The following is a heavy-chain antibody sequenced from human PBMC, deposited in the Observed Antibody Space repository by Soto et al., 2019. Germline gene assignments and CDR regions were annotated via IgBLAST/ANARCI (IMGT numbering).Heavy chain of an antibody. CDR2: IYYSGST. CDR1: GGSISSDGNY. Sequence: QVQLQESGPGLVKSSQTLSLTCTVSGGSISSDGNYWSWIRQHPGKGLEWIGYIYYSGSTYYNPSLKSRVTKSVDTSKNQCSLKLNSVTDADTAVYYCARARMVRGIIYYYGMDVWGQGTTVTVSS. D-gene: IGHD3-10*01. V-gene: IGHV4-31*03. J-gene: IGHJ6*02. CDR3: ARARMVRGIIYYYGMDV.